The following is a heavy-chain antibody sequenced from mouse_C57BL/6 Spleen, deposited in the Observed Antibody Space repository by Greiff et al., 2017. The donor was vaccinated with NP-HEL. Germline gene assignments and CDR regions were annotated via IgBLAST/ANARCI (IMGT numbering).Heavy chain of an antibody. CDR1: GFTFSDYY. V-gene: IGHV5-16*01. CDR2: INYDGSST. CDR3: ARDRWDGDFDY. Sequence: EVHLVESEGGLVQPGSSMKLSCTASGFTFSDYYMAWVRQVPEKGLEWVANINYDGSSTYYLDSLKSRFIISRDNAKNILYLQMSSLKSEDTATYYCARDRWDGDFDYWGQGTTLTVSS. J-gene: IGHJ2*01. D-gene: IGHD4-1*01.